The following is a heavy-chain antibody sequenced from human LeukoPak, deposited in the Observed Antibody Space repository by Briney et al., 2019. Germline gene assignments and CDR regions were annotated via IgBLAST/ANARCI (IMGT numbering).Heavy chain of an antibody. D-gene: IGHD3-22*01. CDR1: GYSFTSYW. J-gene: IGHJ3*02. V-gene: IGHV5-51*01. CDR2: IYPGDSDT. CDR3: ARRLMYYYDSSGYDVAFDI. Sequence: GESLKISCKGSGYSFTSYWIDWVRQMPGKGLEWMGIIYPGDSDTRYSPSFQGQVTISADKSITTAYLQWSSLKASDTAIYYCARRLMYYYDSSGYDVAFDIWGQGTMVTVSS.